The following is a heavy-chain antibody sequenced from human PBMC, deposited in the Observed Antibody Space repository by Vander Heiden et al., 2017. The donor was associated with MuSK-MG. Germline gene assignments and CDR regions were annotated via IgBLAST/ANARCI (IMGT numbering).Heavy chain of an antibody. CDR1: GYTFTAFY. V-gene: IGHV1-2*02. J-gene: IGHJ4*02. CDR2: INPIRGDT. CDR3: ARGGFGYCTRASCDPIDF. Sequence: QVQLVQSGVEVKKPGASVKVSCKASGYTFTAFYFHWVRQAPGQGLEWMGWINPIRGDTYYTQNFQGRVTMAWDTSISTAYMELSRLSSDDTAVYFCARGGFGYCTRASCDPIDFWGQGTRVTVSS. D-gene: IGHD2-2*01.